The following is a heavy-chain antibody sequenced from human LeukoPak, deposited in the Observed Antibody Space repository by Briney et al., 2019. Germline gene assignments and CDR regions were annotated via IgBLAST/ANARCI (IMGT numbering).Heavy chain of an antibody. D-gene: IGHD3-22*01. J-gene: IGHJ3*02. Sequence: GGSLRLSCAASGFTFSSYSMNWVRQAPGKGPEWVSSISSRSSYIYYADSVKGRFTISRDNAQNSLYLQMNSLRAEDTAVYFCARDLYYYDSSGYYYFEVGAFDIWGQGTMVTVSS. V-gene: IGHV3-21*01. CDR3: ARDLYYYDSSGYYYFEVGAFDI. CDR1: GFTFSSYS. CDR2: ISSRSSYI.